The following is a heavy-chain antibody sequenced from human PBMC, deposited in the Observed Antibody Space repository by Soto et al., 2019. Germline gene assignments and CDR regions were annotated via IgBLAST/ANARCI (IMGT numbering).Heavy chain of an antibody. Sequence: PGGSLRLSCAASGFTFDDYAMHWVRQAPGKGLEWVSGISWNSGSIGYADSVKGRFTISRDNAKNSLYLQMNSLRAEDTALYYCAKDMRDDFWRGNMDVWGKGTTVTVSS. CDR2: ISWNSGSI. D-gene: IGHD3-3*01. CDR1: GFTFDDYA. V-gene: IGHV3-9*01. CDR3: AKDMRDDFWRGNMDV. J-gene: IGHJ6*04.